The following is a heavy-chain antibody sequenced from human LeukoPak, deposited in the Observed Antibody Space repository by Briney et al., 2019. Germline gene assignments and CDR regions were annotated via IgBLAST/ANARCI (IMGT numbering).Heavy chain of an antibody. V-gene: IGHV4-31*03. CDR2: IHYSGST. Sequence: SETLSLTCTVSGGSINSGGYYWSWIRQHPGKGLEWIAYIHYSGSTYYNPSLKSRVTISVDTSKNQFSLKLNSMTAADTALYYCARTKSGSYHSPFDYWGQGTLVTVSS. CDR1: GGSINSGGYY. J-gene: IGHJ4*02. D-gene: IGHD1-26*01. CDR3: ARTKSGSYHSPFDY.